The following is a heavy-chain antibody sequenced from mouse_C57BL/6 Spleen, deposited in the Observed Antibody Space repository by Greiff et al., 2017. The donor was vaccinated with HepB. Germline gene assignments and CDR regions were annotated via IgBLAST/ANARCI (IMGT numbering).Heavy chain of an antibody. J-gene: IGHJ1*03. CDR3: AKGATTGTLYWYFDV. V-gene: IGHV1-72*01. D-gene: IGHD2-12*01. Sequence: QVQLQQPGAELVKPGASVKLSCKASGYTFTSYWMHWVKQRPGRGLEWIGRIDPNSGGTKYNEKFKSKATLTVDKPSSTAYMQLSSLTSEDSAVYDCAKGATTGTLYWYFDVWGTGTTVTVSS. CDR1: GYTFTSYW. CDR2: IDPNSGGT.